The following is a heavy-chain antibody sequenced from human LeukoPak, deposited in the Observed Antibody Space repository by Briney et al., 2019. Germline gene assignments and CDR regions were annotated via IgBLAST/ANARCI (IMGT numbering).Heavy chain of an antibody. V-gene: IGHV4-38-2*02. Sequence: PSETLSLTCTVSGYSISSCYWGWIRQPPGKGLEWIGSVYHSGSSYYNPSLKSRVTISIDTSKNQFSLKLSSVTAADTAVYYCAGIIYDSSGYYSYFDYWGQGTLVTVSS. CDR1: GYSISSCY. CDR3: AGIIYDSSGYYSYFDY. D-gene: IGHD3-22*01. J-gene: IGHJ4*02. CDR2: VYHSGSS.